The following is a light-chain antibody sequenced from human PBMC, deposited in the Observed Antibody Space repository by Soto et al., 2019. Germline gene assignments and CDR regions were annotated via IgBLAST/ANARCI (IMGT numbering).Light chain of an antibody. CDR1: SGHSNYA. V-gene: IGLV4-69*01. Sequence: QLVLTQSPSASASLGASVKLTCTLSSGHSNYAIAWHQQQPEKGPRYLMKLNRDGSHSKGDGIPNRFSGSSSGAERYLTIPILQSGDGADYSCQTGGTGFLISGGGPRLTVL. CDR2: LNRDGSH. CDR3: QTGGTGFLI. J-gene: IGLJ2*01.